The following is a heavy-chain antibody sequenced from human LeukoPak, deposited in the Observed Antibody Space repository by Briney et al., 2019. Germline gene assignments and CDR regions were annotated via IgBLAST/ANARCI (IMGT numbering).Heavy chain of an antibody. Sequence: PGGSLRLSCAASGFTFSSYSMNWVRQAPGKGLEWVSSISSSSSYIYYADSVKGRFTISRDNAKNSLYLQMNSLRAEDTAVYYCASRAPAAAGANDYWGQGTLVTVSS. J-gene: IGHJ4*02. V-gene: IGHV3-21*01. D-gene: IGHD6-13*01. CDR2: ISSSSSYI. CDR1: GFTFSSYS. CDR3: ASRAPAAAGANDY.